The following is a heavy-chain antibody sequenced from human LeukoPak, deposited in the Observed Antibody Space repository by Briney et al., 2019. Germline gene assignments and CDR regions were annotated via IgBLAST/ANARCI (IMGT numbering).Heavy chain of an antibody. J-gene: IGHJ4*02. CDR2: IRRRAYGGAA. V-gene: IGHV3-49*04. Sequence: GGSLRFYCTTSGFAFDDFAMSWVRQPAGKGLEWVGFIRRRAYGGAAEYAASVKGRFIISRDDSKGIAYLQMNSLKTEDTAVYYCSRNGLVDFDYWGQGSRVIVSP. CDR1: GFAFDDFA. CDR3: SRNGLVDFDY.